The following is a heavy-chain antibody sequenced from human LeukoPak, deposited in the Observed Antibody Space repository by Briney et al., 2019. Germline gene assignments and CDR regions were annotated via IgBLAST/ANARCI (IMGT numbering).Heavy chain of an antibody. CDR3: ARGGIPFSFDY. V-gene: IGHV4-34*01. Sequence: SETLSLTCAVSGGSFNGYFWSWIRQPPGKGLEWIGEVNHSGSTNYNPSPKSRVTISVDTSKNQFSLRLSSVTAADTAVYYCARGGIPFSFDYWGQGTLVTVSS. CDR1: GGSFNGYF. D-gene: IGHD3-10*01. J-gene: IGHJ4*02. CDR2: VNHSGST.